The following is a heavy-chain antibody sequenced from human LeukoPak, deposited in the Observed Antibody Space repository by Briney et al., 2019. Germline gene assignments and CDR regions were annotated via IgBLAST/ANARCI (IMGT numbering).Heavy chain of an antibody. CDR2: ISYDGRNI. V-gene: IGHV3-30*18. J-gene: IGHJ4*02. D-gene: IGHD2-2*01. CDR3: AKGPLRGTAAAIDY. CDR1: GFTFNNYG. Sequence: GKSLRLSCAASGFTFNNYGMHWVRQAPGKGLEWVAVISYDGRNIHYPDSVKGRFTISRDISTDTLWLQMDSLRTEDTAVYYCAKGPLRGTAAAIDYWGQGTLVTVSS.